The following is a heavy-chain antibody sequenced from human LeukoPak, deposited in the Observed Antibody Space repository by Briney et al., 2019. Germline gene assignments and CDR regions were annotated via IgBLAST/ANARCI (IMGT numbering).Heavy chain of an antibody. V-gene: IGHV4-59*08. D-gene: IGHD3-10*01. J-gene: IGHJ4*02. CDR3: ARLDYYGYYFDS. CDR1: GGSISSNY. Sequence: SETLSLTCTVSGGSISSNYWSWIRQPPGKGLEWSGYISYSGGTNYNPSLKSRVTIPVDTSKNQFSLNLSSVTAADTAVYYCARLDYYGYYFDSWGQRTLVTVS. CDR2: ISYSGGT.